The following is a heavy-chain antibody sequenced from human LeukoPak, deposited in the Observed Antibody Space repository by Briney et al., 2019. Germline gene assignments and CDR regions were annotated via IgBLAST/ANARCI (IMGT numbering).Heavy chain of an antibody. Sequence: GGSLRLSCAASGFTVSSNYMSWVRQAPGKGLEWVSVIYSGGSTYYADSVKGRFTISRDNSKNTLYLQMNSLRAGDTAVYYCARGYYDILTGYYQDDAFDIWGQGTMVTVSS. CDR1: GFTVSSNY. D-gene: IGHD3-9*01. V-gene: IGHV3-66*01. J-gene: IGHJ3*02. CDR2: IYSGGST. CDR3: ARGYYDILTGYYQDDAFDI.